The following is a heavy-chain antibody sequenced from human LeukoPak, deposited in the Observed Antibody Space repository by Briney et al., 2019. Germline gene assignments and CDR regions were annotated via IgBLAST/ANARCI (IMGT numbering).Heavy chain of an antibody. CDR1: GYTLTGYY. D-gene: IGHD3-22*01. CDR2: INPNSGGT. CDR3: ARAGDYYDSSGYPRGGWFDP. J-gene: IGHJ5*02. Sequence: ASVKVSCKASGYTLTGYYMHWVRQAPGQGLEWMGWINPNSGGTNYAQKFQGRVTMTRDTSIGTAYMELSRLRSDDPAVYYCARAGDYYDSSGYPRGGWFDPWGQGTLVTVSS. V-gene: IGHV1-2*02.